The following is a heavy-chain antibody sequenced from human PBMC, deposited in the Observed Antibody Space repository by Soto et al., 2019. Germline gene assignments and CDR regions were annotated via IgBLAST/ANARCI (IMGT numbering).Heavy chain of an antibody. CDR3: ARDATEPHNYGNY. CDR2: ISYDGSNK. Sequence: PGGSLGLSCAASGFTFSSYGMHWVRQAPGKGLEWVAVISYDGSNKYYADSVKGRFTISRDNSKNTLYLQMNSLRAEDTAVYYCARDATEPHNYGNYWGQGSLVTVSS. V-gene: IGHV3-30*03. D-gene: IGHD5-18*01. CDR1: GFTFSSYG. J-gene: IGHJ4*02.